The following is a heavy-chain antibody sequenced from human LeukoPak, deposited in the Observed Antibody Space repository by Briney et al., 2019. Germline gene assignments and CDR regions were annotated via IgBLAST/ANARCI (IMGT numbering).Heavy chain of an antibody. CDR1: GFTFSSYA. D-gene: IGHD5-18*01. CDR3: AKGNGYSYGRYYFDY. J-gene: IGHJ4*02. Sequence: GGSLRLSCAASGFTFSSYAMGWVRQAPGKGLEWVSAITASGGNTYYADSVKGRFTISRDNSKNMLYLQVNSLRAEDTAVYYCAKGNGYSYGRYYFDYWGQGTLVTVSS. CDR2: ITASGGNT. V-gene: IGHV3-23*01.